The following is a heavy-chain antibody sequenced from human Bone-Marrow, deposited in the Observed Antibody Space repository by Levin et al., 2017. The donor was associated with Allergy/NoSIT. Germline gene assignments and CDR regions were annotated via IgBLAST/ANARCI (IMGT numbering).Heavy chain of an antibody. CDR1: GFTFSSYA. Sequence: PGGSLRLSCAASGFTFSSYAMSWVRQAPGKGLEWVSAISGSGGSTYYADSVKGRFTISRDNSKNTLYLQMNSLRAEDTAVYYCAKAPERVPAAIPGLLYFDYWGQGTLVTVSS. V-gene: IGHV3-23*01. CDR2: ISGSGGST. D-gene: IGHD2-2*02. J-gene: IGHJ4*02. CDR3: AKAPERVPAAIPGLLYFDY.